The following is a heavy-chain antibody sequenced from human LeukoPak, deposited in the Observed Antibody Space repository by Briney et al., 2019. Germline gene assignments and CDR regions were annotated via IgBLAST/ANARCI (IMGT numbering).Heavy chain of an antibody. D-gene: IGHD3-22*01. CDR1: GFTFSSYA. J-gene: IGHJ4*02. CDR3: AKAMYYYDSSGPTDY. CDR2: ISGSGGSI. Sequence: GGSLRLSCAASGFTFSSYAMSWVRQAPGKGLEWVSDISGSGGSIYYADSVKGRFTISRDNSKNTLYLQMNSLRAEETAVYYCAKAMYYYDSSGPTDYWGQGTLVTVSS. V-gene: IGHV3-23*01.